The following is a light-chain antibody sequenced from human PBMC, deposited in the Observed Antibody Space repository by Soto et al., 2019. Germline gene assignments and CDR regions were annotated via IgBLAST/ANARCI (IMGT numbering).Light chain of an antibody. Sequence: AIRMTQSPSSFSASTGDRVTITCRASQGISSYLAWYQQKPGKAPKLLIYAASTLQSGVPSRFSGSGSGTDFTRYISCLQAEAFATYYCQQYYSYPRTFGPGTKVAIK. CDR3: QQYYSYPRT. J-gene: IGKJ3*01. CDR2: AAS. CDR1: QGISSY. V-gene: IGKV1-8*01.